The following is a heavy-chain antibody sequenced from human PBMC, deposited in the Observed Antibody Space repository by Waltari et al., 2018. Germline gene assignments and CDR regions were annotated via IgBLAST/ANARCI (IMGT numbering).Heavy chain of an antibody. CDR2: ISDSGVNT. D-gene: IGHD2-2*01. J-gene: IGHJ6*02. CDR1: GFSFSPFA. Sequence: EVQLLESGGGLVQPGWSLSVPFASAGFSFSPFAMSWVRQTPGKGLEWVSAISDSGVNTYYADSVKGRFTISRDNSKNTLYLQMNSLRAEDTAVYYCAKYCIYASCPAGAYYGMDVWGQGTTVTVSS. V-gene: IGHV3-23*01. CDR3: AKYCIYASCPAGAYYGMDV.